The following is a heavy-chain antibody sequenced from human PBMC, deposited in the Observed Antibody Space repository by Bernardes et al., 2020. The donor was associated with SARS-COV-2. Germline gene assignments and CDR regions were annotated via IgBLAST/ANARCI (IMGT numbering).Heavy chain of an antibody. D-gene: IGHD3-3*01. CDR2: ISSTSSYI. CDR3: ARVVLGLGWGYYDFWSGYGYFDY. Sequence: GGSLRLSCAASGFTFSSYSMNWVRQAPGKGLEWVSSISSTSSYIYYADSVKGRFTISRDNAKNSLYLQMNSLRAEDTAVYYCARVVLGLGWGYYDFWSGYGYFDYWGQGTLVTVSS. J-gene: IGHJ4*02. CDR1: GFTFSSYS. V-gene: IGHV3-21*01.